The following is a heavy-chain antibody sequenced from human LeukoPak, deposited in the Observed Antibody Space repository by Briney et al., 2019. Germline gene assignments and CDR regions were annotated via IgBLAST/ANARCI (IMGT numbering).Heavy chain of an antibody. CDR1: GGSISSSSYY. CDR2: IYYSGST. J-gene: IGHJ4*02. D-gene: IGHD3-22*01. V-gene: IGHV4-39*02. Sequence: SETLSLTCTVSGGSISSSSYYWGWIRQPPGKGLEWIGSIYYSGSTYYNPSLKSRVTISVDTSKNQFSLKLSSVTAADTAVYYCARELPYYYDSSGYYSFDYWGQGTLVTVSS. CDR3: ARELPYYYDSSGYYSFDY.